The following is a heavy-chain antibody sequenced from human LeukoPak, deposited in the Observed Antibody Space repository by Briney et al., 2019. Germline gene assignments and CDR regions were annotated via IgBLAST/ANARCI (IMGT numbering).Heavy chain of an antibody. J-gene: IGHJ4*02. CDR2: ISDTTGST. CDR1: GFTFNNYA. CDR3: ARDAPHYYVSFDF. V-gene: IGHV3-23*01. D-gene: IGHD3-10*01. Sequence: PGGSLRLSCAVSGFTFNNYAMSWVRQAPGKGLEWVSVISDTTGSTYYADSVKGRFTISRDDSKNTLYLQISSLRVDDTAVYYCARDAPHYYVSFDFWGQGTLVTVSS.